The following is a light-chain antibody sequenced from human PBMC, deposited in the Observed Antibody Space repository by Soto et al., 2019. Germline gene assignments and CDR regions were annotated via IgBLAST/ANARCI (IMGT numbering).Light chain of an antibody. CDR2: AAS. V-gene: IGKV1-9*01. CDR3: QQYNSYSRT. J-gene: IGKJ1*01. CDR1: QGISTS. Sequence: DIQLTQSPSLLSASIGDRVTITCRASQGISTSLAWYQQKPGKAPKLLIYAASTVHSGVPSRFSGSGSGTDFTLTISSLQPDDFATYYCQQYNSYSRTFGQGTMVDVK.